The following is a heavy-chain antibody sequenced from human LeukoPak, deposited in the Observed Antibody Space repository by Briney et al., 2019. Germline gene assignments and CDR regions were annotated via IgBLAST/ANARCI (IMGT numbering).Heavy chain of an antibody. CDR1: GFTFSSYA. V-gene: IGHV3-23*01. J-gene: IGHJ3*02. CDR2: ISGSGGST. CDR3: AKLGGNYGSGSYQAFDI. D-gene: IGHD3-10*01. Sequence: GGSLRLSCAASGFTFSSYAMSWVRQAPGKGLEWVSAISGSGGSTYYADSVKGRFTISRDNSKNTLYLQTNSLRAEDTAVYYCAKLGGNYGSGSYQAFDIWGQGTMVTVSS.